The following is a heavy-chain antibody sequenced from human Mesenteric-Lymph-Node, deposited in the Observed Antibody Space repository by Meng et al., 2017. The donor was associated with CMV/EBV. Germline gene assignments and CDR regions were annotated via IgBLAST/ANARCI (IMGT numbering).Heavy chain of an antibody. CDR2: INSDGTST. D-gene: IGHD3-10*01. V-gene: IGHV3-74*01. CDR1: GFTFISYW. Sequence: GGSLRLSCAASGFTFISYWMHWVRQAPGKGLVWVSHINSDGTSTSYADSVKGRFTISRDNAKNTLYLQMNSLRAEDTAVYYCTSGRVRGALNYWGQGTPVTVSS. J-gene: IGHJ4*02. CDR3: TSGRVRGALNY.